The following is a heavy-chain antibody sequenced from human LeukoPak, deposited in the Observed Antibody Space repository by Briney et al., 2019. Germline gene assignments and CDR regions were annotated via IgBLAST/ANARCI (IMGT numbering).Heavy chain of an antibody. Sequence: SETLSLTCTVSGGSISSSSYYWGWIRQPPGKGLEWIGSIYYSGSTYYNPSLKSRVTISVDTSKNQFSLKLSSVTAADTAVYYCAKSGIEGYSSGHDALHIWGQGTMVTVSS. CDR3: AKSGIEGYSSGHDALHI. CDR2: IYYSGST. D-gene: IGHD6-19*01. V-gene: IGHV4-39*07. CDR1: GGSISSSSYY. J-gene: IGHJ3*02.